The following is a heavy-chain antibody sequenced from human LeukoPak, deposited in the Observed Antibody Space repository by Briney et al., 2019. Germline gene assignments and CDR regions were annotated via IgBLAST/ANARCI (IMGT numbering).Heavy chain of an antibody. CDR1: GFTFSTYA. V-gene: IGHV3-64D*08. CDR3: VAFSYELTTYNY. Sequence: GGSLRLSCSASGFTFSTYAMHWVRQVPGKGLEFVSAISRSSDGGVTYYADSVKGRFAISRDDSKNTLYLQMSSLRTEDAAVYYCVAFSYELTTYNYWGQGSLVTVSS. J-gene: IGHJ4*02. CDR2: ISRSSDGGVT. D-gene: IGHD3-16*01.